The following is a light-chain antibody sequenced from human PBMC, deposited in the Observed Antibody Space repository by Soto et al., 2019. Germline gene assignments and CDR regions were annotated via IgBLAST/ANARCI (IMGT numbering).Light chain of an antibody. Sequence: NFMLAQPHSVSESPGKTVTISCTGSSGTVVTNYVQWYQQRPGSAPTTVIYEDNQRPSGVPDRFSGSIDRSSNSASLTISGLKTEDEADYYCSSFTSSNTWVFGGGTKLTVL. CDR1: SGTVVTNY. CDR2: EDN. V-gene: IGLV6-57*02. CDR3: SSFTSSNTWV. J-gene: IGLJ3*02.